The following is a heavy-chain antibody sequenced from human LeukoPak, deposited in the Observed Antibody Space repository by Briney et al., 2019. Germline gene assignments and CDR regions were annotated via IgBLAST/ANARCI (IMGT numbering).Heavy chain of an antibody. D-gene: IGHD3-3*01. CDR3: AKDAEYYDFWSGYYYYYYYMDV. CDR2: ISGSGGST. V-gene: IGHV3-23*01. Sequence: PGGSLRLSCAASGFTFSSYAMSWVRQAPGKGLEWVSAISGSGGSTYYADSVKGRFTISRDNSKNTLNLPMNSLRAEDTAVYYCAKDAEYYDFWSGYYYYYYYMDVWGKGTTVTVSS. J-gene: IGHJ6*03. CDR1: GFTFSSYA.